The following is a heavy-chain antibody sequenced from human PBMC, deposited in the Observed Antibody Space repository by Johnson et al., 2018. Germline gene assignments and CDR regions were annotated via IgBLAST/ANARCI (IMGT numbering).Heavy chain of an antibody. J-gene: IGHJ3*02. CDR3: ARVGRGSYPYAFDI. D-gene: IGHD1-26*01. V-gene: IGHV3-13*01. CDR2: IGTAGDT. Sequence: VQLVESGGGLVQPRGSLRLSCAASGFTFSSYDMHWVRQATGQGLEWVSAIGTAGDTYYPGSVKGRFTISRENAKNSLYLQMNSLRAGDTAVYYCARVGRGSYPYAFDIWGQGTMVTVSS. CDR1: GFTFSSYD.